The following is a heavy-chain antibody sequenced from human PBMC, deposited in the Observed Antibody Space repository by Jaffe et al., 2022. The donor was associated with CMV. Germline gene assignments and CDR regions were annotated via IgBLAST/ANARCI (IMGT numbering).Heavy chain of an antibody. CDR3: ARTPMAEWELLGGAFDI. D-gene: IGHD1-26*01. Sequence: QVTLRESGPALVKPTQTLTLTCTFSGFSLSTSGMCVSWIRQPPGKALEWLARIDWDDDKYYSTSLKTRLTISKDTSKNQVVLTMTNMDPVDTATYYCARTPMAEWELLGGAFDIWGQGTMVTVSS. J-gene: IGHJ3*02. V-gene: IGHV2-70*15. CDR2: IDWDDDK. CDR1: GFSLSTSGMC.